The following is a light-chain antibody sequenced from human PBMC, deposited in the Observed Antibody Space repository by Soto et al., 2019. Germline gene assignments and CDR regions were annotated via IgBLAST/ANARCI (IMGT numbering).Light chain of an antibody. CDR1: SSDVGGYNY. CDR3: SSYAGSNNLGVV. Sequence: QSALTQPPSASGSPGQSVTISCTGTSSDVGGYNYVSWYQQHPGKAPKLMIYEVSKRPSGVPGRFSGSKSGNTASLTVSGLQAEDEAEYYCSSYAGSNNLGVVFGGGTQLTVL. V-gene: IGLV2-8*01. J-gene: IGLJ2*01. CDR2: EVS.